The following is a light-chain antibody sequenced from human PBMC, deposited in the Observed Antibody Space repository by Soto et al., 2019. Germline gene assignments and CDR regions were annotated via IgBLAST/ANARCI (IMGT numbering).Light chain of an antibody. CDR1: QSVSSY. Sequence: EIVLTQSPATLSLSPGERATLSCRASQSVSSYLAWYQQKPGQAPRHLIYDASNRATGIPARFSGGGSGTAFSLTISSLEPEDFAVYYCQQRSNWPPWTFGQGTKVEIK. J-gene: IGKJ1*01. CDR2: DAS. V-gene: IGKV3-11*01. CDR3: QQRSNWPPWT.